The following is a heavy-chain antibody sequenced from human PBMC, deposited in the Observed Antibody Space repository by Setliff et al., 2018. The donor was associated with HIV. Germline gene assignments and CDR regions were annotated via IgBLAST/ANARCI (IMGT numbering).Heavy chain of an antibody. J-gene: IGHJ4*02. V-gene: IGHV3-23*01. Sequence: PGGSLRLSCEVSGFTFSTYAMAWARQAPGKGMEWVSGVSDSGGFTNYVDSVKGRFTISRDNSKSTLYLQMNTLRAEDTAIYYCAKSLNPKVVTVIDSWGQGTLVTVSS. D-gene: IGHD2-15*01. CDR2: VSDSGGFT. CDR1: GFTFSTYA. CDR3: AKSLNPKVVTVIDS.